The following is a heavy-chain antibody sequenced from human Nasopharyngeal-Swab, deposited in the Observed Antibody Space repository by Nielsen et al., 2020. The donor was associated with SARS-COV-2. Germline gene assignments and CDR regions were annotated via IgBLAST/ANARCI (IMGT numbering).Heavy chain of an antibody. V-gene: IGHV3-21*01. CDR2: ISSTSTYI. CDR1: RFTLSTYN. D-gene: IGHD1-26*01. CDR3: ARDETQQIRGWGY. Sequence: GESLKISCAASRFTLSTYNMIWVRQAPGKGLEWVSSISSTSTYIYYTDSVKGRFTISRDNAKNSLYLQMNSLRAEDTAMYYCARDETQQIRGWGYWGQGTLVTVSS. J-gene: IGHJ4*02.